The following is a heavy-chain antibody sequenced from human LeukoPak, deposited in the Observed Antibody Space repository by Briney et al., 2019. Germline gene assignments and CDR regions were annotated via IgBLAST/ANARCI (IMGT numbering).Heavy chain of an antibody. V-gene: IGHV3-30-3*01. J-gene: IGHJ4*02. CDR2: ISYDGSNK. CDR3: ARANYGDYAPHDY. CDR1: GFTFSSYA. D-gene: IGHD4-17*01. Sequence: PGRSLRLSCAASGFTFSSYAMHWVRQAPGKGLEWVAVISYDGSNKYYADSVKGRFTISRDNTQNSLYLQMNSLRAEDTAVYYCARANYGDYAPHDYWGQGTLVTVSS.